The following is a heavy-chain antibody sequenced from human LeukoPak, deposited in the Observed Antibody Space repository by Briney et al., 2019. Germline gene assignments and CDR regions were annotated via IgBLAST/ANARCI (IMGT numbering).Heavy chain of an antibody. CDR3: ARVGLDRRGYSGYEAFDY. CDR2: ISSSSSTI. Sequence: GGSLRLSCAASGFTFSSYGMSWVRQAPGKGLEWVSYISSSSSTIYYADSVKGRFTISRDNAKNSQYLQMNRLRVEDTAVYYCARVGLDRRGYSGYEAFDYWGQGTLVTVSS. D-gene: IGHD5-12*01. CDR1: GFTFSSYG. J-gene: IGHJ4*02. V-gene: IGHV3-48*01.